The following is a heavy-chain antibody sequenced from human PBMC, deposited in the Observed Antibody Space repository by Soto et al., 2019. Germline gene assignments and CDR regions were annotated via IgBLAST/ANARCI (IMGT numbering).Heavy chain of an antibody. D-gene: IGHD2-15*01. Sequence: QVQLVESGGGAVQPGRSLRLSCAASGFTFSNYGMHWVRQAPGKGLEWVAVISYDGSNKYYADSVKGRFTISRDNSKNTLYLQMNSLSDEDTAVYYCAKGGCSGGSCYGYYFDYWGQGTLVTVSS. J-gene: IGHJ4*02. CDR1: GFTFSNYG. V-gene: IGHV3-30*18. CDR3: AKGGCSGGSCYGYYFDY. CDR2: ISYDGSNK.